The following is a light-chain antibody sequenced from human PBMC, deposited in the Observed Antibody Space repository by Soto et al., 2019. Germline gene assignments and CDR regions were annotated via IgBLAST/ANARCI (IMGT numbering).Light chain of an antibody. CDR2: EVT. J-gene: IGLJ1*01. CDR1: NSDVGSFNA. CDR3: CSRGGVSPTYV. Sequence: QSALTQPASVTGSPGQSIAISCTGTNSDVGSFNAVSWYQQAPGKAPKLIIYEVTKRPSGVSDRFSGSKSGNTASLTISGLRAEDDADYHCCSRGGVSPTYVFGTGTKVTVL. V-gene: IGLV2-23*02.